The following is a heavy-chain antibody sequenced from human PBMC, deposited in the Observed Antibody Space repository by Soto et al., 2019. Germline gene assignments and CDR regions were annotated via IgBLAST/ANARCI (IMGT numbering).Heavy chain of an antibody. D-gene: IGHD2-15*01. CDR1: GYTFTSYG. V-gene: IGHV1-18*01. Sequence: ASVQVSCTASGYTFTSYGISWVPQAPGQGLEWMGWLSAYNGNTNYAQKPQVRVTMTTDTSTSTAYMGLRSLRSDDTAVYYGASVDRRGCCDYYYGMDVWGQGTTVTGCS. CDR3: ASVDRRGCCDYYYGMDV. J-gene: IGHJ6*01. CDR2: LSAYNGNT.